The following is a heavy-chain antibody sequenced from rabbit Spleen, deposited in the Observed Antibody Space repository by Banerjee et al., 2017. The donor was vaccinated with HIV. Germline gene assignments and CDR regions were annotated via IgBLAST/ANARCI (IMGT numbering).Heavy chain of an antibody. CDR1: GIDFSSYYY. CDR2: ICGGSSGAT. Sequence: QEQLEESGGGLVQPGGSLKLSCKASGIDFSSYYYMCWVRQAPGKGLEWIGCICGGSSGATYYANWAKGRFTISKTSPTTVTLQMTSLTVADTATYLCAGSLVDNANLWGPGTLVTVS. D-gene: IGHD1-1*01. V-gene: IGHV1S45*01. CDR3: AGSLVDNANL. J-gene: IGHJ4*01.